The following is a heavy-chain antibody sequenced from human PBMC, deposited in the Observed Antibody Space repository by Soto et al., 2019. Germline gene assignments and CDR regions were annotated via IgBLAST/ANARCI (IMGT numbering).Heavy chain of an antibody. V-gene: IGHV4-59*08. Sequence: QVQLQESGPGLVKPSETLSLTCTVSGRSISSYYWTWIRQPPGKGLEWIGYIYYRGSTNYNPSLKSRVTISVVPAKNQFSLTLSSVTATDTAVYYCARRENAFDIWGQGTMVTVSS. CDR1: GRSISSYY. J-gene: IGHJ3*02. CDR3: ARRENAFDI. CDR2: IYYRGST.